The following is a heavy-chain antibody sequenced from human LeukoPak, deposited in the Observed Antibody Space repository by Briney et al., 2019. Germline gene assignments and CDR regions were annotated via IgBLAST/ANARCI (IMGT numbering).Heavy chain of an antibody. Sequence: GGSLRLSCAASGFTFSSYAMSWVRQAPGKGLEWVSTISGGGDYTYYADSVKGRFTISRDNSKNTLYLQMNSLRAEDTAVYYCARDLRFGELLYWGQGTLVTVSS. D-gene: IGHD3-10*01. CDR1: GFTFSSYA. CDR2: ISGGGDYT. CDR3: ARDLRFGELLY. V-gene: IGHV3-23*01. J-gene: IGHJ4*02.